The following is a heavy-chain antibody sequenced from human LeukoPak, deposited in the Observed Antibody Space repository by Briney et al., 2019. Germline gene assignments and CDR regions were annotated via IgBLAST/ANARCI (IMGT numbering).Heavy chain of an antibody. J-gene: IGHJ4*02. V-gene: IGHV1-8*03. Sequence: ASVKLCCNASGYTFTIYDINWVRQATAQGLEWMGWMNHNSGNTAYEQKFQGRVTITRNTSKSTAYMELSSMRSEDTAIDYCAREDNYNSGSRDYWGQGTLVTVSS. D-gene: IGHD3-22*01. CDR1: GYTFTIYD. CDR3: AREDNYNSGSRDY. CDR2: MNHNSGNT.